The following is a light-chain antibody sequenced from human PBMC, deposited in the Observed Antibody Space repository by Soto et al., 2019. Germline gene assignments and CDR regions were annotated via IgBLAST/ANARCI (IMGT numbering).Light chain of an antibody. J-gene: IGKJ1*01. CDR1: QSISSW. Sequence: DIQMTQSPSTLSASVGDRVTITCRASQSISSWLAWYQQKPGRAPQILIYDASNLESGVPSRFSGFGSETEFTLTMSSLEPDDFATYCCQQYKSFPRTFGQGTKV. V-gene: IGKV1-5*01. CDR3: QQYKSFPRT. CDR2: DAS.